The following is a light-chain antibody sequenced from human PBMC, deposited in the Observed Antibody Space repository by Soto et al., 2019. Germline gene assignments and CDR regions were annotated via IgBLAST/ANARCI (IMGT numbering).Light chain of an antibody. CDR3: SSYTSTSTRV. CDR1: ISDVGGYNY. CDR2: EVS. V-gene: IGLV2-14*01. J-gene: IGLJ1*01. Sequence: QAALTQPALVSGSPGQSSTLACTGTISDVGGYNYVSWYQHPPGKAPKLMISEVSNRPSGVSNRFSGSKSGNTASLTISGLQAEDEADYYCSSYTSTSTRVFGTGTKVTVL.